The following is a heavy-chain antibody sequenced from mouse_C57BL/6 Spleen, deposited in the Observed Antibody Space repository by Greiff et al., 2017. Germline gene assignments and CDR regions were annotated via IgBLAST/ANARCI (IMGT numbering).Heavy chain of an antibody. D-gene: IGHD2-1*01. CDR3: ARPNYYGNYVRYFYV. V-gene: IGHV5-6*02. CDR2: ISSGGSYT. CDR1: GFTFSSYG. Sequence: EVMLVESGGDLVKPGGSLKLSCAASGFTFSSYGMSWVRQTPDKRLEWVATISSGGSYTYYPDNAKNTLYLQMSSLKSEDTAMYYCARPNYYGNYVRYFYVWGTGTTVTVSS. J-gene: IGHJ1*03.